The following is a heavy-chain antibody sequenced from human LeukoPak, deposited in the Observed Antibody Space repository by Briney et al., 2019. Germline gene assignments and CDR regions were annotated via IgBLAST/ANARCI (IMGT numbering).Heavy chain of an antibody. Sequence: PGGSLRLSCAASGFTVSGNYMSWVRQAPGKGLEWVSVIYSGGSTYYADSVKGRFTISRDNSKNTLYLQMNSLRAEDTAVYYCASSPRYYYDSSGYYDYWGQGTLVTVSS. CDR3: ASSPRYYYDSSGYYDY. D-gene: IGHD3-22*01. CDR2: IYSGGST. J-gene: IGHJ4*02. V-gene: IGHV3-53*01. CDR1: GFTVSGNY.